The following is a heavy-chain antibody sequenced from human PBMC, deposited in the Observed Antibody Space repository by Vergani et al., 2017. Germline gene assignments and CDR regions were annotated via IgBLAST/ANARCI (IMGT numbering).Heavy chain of an antibody. CDR3: ARNPYCGGDCYSDAFDI. CDR2: IYHSGGT. CDR1: GASVNRANYY. V-gene: IGHV4-61*01. Sequence: QVQLQESGPGLVKPSETLSLTCTVSGASVNRANYYWSWIRQTPGTGLEWIGFIYHSGGTSYSPSLKSRVTISLDTSKNQFSLKLSSVTAADTAVYYCARNPYCGGDCYSDAFDIWGQGTMVTVSS. J-gene: IGHJ3*02. D-gene: IGHD2-21*02.